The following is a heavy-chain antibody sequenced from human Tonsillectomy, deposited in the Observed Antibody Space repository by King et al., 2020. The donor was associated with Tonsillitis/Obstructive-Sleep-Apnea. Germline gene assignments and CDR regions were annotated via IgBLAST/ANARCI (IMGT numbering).Heavy chain of an antibody. CDR2: INHSGST. J-gene: IGHJ2*01. D-gene: IGHD6-19*01. V-gene: IGHV4-34*01. CDR3: ARGAIAVAGTLNWYFDL. CDR1: GGSFSGYY. Sequence: HVQLPQWGAGLLKPSETLSRTCAVYGGSFSGYYWSWIRQPPGKGLEWIGEINHSGSTNYNPSLKSRVTISLDTSKNQFSLNLSSVTAADTAVYYCARGAIAVAGTLNWYFDLWGRGTLVTVSS.